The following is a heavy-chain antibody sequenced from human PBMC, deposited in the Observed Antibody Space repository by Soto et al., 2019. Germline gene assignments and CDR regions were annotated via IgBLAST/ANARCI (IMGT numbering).Heavy chain of an antibody. V-gene: IGHV1-3*04. Sequence: SVKASCKXPGHTFTRYAMHRVRQAPGRRREWKGWIYIGNGNKKYSQKFQGRVTITRDTSASTAYMELSSLRSEGTAVDYCARGPSGSYPDCWGQGTLGAVSS. CDR3: ARGPSGSYPDC. J-gene: IGHJ4*02. D-gene: IGHD1-26*01. CDR2: IYIGNGNK. CDR1: GHTFTRYA.